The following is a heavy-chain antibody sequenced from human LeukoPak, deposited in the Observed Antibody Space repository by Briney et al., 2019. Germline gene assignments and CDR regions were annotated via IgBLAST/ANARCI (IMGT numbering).Heavy chain of an antibody. Sequence: PSETLSLTCTVSGGSISSYYWSWIRQPPGKGLEWIGYIYYSGSTNYNPSLKSRVTMSVDTSKNQFSLKLSSVTAADTAVYYCARGLQSSWYGGSFDIWGQGTMVTVSS. J-gene: IGHJ3*02. D-gene: IGHD6-13*01. CDR2: IYYSGST. CDR3: ARGLQSSWYGGSFDI. CDR1: GGSISSYY. V-gene: IGHV4-59*01.